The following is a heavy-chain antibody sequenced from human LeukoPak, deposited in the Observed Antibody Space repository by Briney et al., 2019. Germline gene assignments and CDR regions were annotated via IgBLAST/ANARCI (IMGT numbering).Heavy chain of an antibody. CDR1: GYTFTDSY. CDR3: AREGDGDFLDY. D-gene: IGHD3-16*01. CDR2: VNPNSGAT. J-gene: IGHJ4*02. V-gene: IGHV1-2*02. Sequence: ASVKVSCKASGYTFTDSYMHWVRQAPGQGLEWMGWVNPNSGATLYAQKFQGRVTMTRDTSVSTAYMELSRLRSDDTAVYYCAREGDGDFLDYWGQGTLVTVSS.